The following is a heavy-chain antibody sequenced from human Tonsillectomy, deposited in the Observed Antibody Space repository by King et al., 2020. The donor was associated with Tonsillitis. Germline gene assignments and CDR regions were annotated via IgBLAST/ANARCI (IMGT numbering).Heavy chain of an antibody. CDR1: GYTFSDYY. CDR3: AIVPYYFHSSDYFAL. V-gene: IGHV1-2*02. CDR2: INANSDGT. D-gene: IGHD3-22*01. Sequence: QLVQSGAEVEKPGASVKVSCKASGYTFSDYYIHWVRQAPGQGLEWMGWINANSDGTNYAQKFQGRVTMTRDTAISTAYMEVSRLRSDDTAVYYCAIVPYYFHSSDYFALWGQGTLLTVSS. J-gene: IGHJ5*02.